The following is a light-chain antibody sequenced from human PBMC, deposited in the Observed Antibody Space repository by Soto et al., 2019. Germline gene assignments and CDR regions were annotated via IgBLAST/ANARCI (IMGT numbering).Light chain of an antibody. CDR3: SSYTSSSTWV. J-gene: IGLJ3*02. CDR2: EVS. Sequence: QSALTQPASVSGSPGQSITISCTGTSSDVGGYSYVSWYQHHPGKAPKLMIYEVSNRPSGVSNRFSGSKSGNTASLTISGLXXXXXADYYCSSYTSSSTWVFGGGTKLT. V-gene: IGLV2-14*01. CDR1: SSDVGGYSY.